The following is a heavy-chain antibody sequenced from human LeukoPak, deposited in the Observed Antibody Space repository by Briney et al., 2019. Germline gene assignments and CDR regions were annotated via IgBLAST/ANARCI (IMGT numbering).Heavy chain of an antibody. D-gene: IGHD2-21*01. J-gene: IGHJ4*02. CDR2: ITHSGNT. Sequence: SETLSLTCALSGFSISSTYYGAWIRQTPGKGLEWIATITHSGNTYYISSLESRLTISLDPSKRHFSLRLTSVTAADTAVYYCARINAPVATFDYWGLGTLVAVSS. CDR3: ARINAPVATFDY. CDR1: GFSISSTYY. V-gene: IGHV4-38-2*01.